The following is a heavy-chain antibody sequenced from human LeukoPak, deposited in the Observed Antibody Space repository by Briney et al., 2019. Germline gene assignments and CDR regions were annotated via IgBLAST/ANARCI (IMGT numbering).Heavy chain of an antibody. D-gene: IGHD2-2*01. Sequence: SETLSLTCTVSGGSISSSSYYWGWIRQPPGKGLEWIGSIYYSGSIYYNPSLKSRVTISVDTSKNQFSLKLSSVTAADTAVYYCARGFLPFGYCSSTSCYGSPYDYWGQGTLVTVSS. CDR2: IYYSGSI. CDR3: ARGFLPFGYCSSTSCYGSPYDY. J-gene: IGHJ4*02. CDR1: GGSISSSSYY. V-gene: IGHV4-39*07.